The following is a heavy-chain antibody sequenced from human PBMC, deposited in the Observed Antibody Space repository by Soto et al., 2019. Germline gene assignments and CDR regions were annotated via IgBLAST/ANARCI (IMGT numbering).Heavy chain of an antibody. CDR2: INHSGTA. D-gene: IGHD2-8*02. CDR1: GGSFSPNY. J-gene: IGHJ4*02. Sequence: PSETLSLTCTVSGGSFSPNYWSWIRQPPGTGLEWIGDINHSGTARHNPSLKSRVTISVDTSKNQFSLKLTSVTAADTAVYYCARDKITGLFDYWGQGTLVTVS. V-gene: IGHV4-34*01. CDR3: ARDKITGLFDY.